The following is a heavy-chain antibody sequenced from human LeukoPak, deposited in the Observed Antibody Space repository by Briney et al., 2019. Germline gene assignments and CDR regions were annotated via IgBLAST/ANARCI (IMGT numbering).Heavy chain of an antibody. J-gene: IGHJ4*02. Sequence: SETLSLTCTVSGGSISSYYWSWIRQPPGKGLEWIGYIYYSGSTNYNPSLKSRVTISVDTSKNQFSLKLSSVTAVDTAVYYCARARGGYLIFDYWGQGTLVTVSS. CDR3: ARARGGYLIFDY. V-gene: IGHV4-59*01. CDR1: GGSISSYY. D-gene: IGHD5-24*01. CDR2: IYYSGST.